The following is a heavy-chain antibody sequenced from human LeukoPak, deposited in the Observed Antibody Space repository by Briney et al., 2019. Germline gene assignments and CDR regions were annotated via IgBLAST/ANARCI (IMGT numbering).Heavy chain of an antibody. J-gene: IGHJ2*01. CDR2: IYYNGSS. Sequence: SETLSLTCTVSGGSISGYYWSWIRQPPGKGLEWIGFIYYNGSSNYNPSLKSRITISVDTSKNQFSLKLNSVTAADTAIFYCARIRRYDYDGFRPGWVYWYFDVWGRGTLVTVSS. CDR1: GGSISGYY. CDR3: ARIRRYDYDGFRPGWVYWYFDV. D-gene: IGHD4-23*01. V-gene: IGHV4-59*01.